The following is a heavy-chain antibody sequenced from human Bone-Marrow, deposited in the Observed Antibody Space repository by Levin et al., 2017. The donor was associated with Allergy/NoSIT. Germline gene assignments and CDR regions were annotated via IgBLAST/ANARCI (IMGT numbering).Heavy chain of an antibody. CDR2: ISYDGSNK. Sequence: GGSLRLSCAASGFTFSSYGMHWVRQAPGKGLEWVAVISYDGSNKYYADSVKGRFTISRDNSKNTLYLQVNSLRAEDTALYYCAKDHGLGFLPVTMDVWGQGTTVTVSS. CDR1: GFTFSSYG. D-gene: IGHD4-11*01. CDR3: AKDHGLGFLPVTMDV. V-gene: IGHV3-30*18. J-gene: IGHJ6*02.